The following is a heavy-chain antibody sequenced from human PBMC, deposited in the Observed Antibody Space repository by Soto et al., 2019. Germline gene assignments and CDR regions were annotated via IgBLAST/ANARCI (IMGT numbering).Heavy chain of an antibody. V-gene: IGHV1-18*04. CDR1: RYAFTSYG. D-gene: IGHD1-26*01. CDR2: ISAYNGNT. J-gene: IGHJ4*02. Sequence: ASVKVSCKASRYAFTSYGISWVRQSPEQGLEWMGWISAYNGNTNYAQKLQGRVPMTPETYTSTAYMELRSLRSEDTAVYYCARGDSGRYFGFDYWGQGTLVTVSS. CDR3: ARGDSGRYFGFDY.